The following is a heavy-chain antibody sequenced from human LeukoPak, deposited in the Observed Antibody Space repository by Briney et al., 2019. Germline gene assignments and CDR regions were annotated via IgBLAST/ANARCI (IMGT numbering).Heavy chain of an antibody. CDR2: IYYGANT. V-gene: IGHV4-39*01. Sequence: PSETLSLTCTVSGGSISSSTYYWGWIRQPPGQGLEWIGCIYYGANTYYNPTLKSRVTFSVDTSKNPFSLKLSSVAAADTAVYSCTRRESGKPIDYWGQGTLVIVSS. D-gene: IGHD1-26*01. CDR3: TRRESGKPIDY. CDR1: GGSISSSTYY. J-gene: IGHJ4*02.